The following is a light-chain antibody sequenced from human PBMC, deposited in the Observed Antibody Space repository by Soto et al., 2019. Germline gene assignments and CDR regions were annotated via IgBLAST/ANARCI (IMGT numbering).Light chain of an antibody. CDR1: QSVSSSY. CDR3: QQYGSSPPIT. V-gene: IGKV3-20*01. CDR2: GAS. J-gene: IGKJ5*01. Sequence: EIVLTQSPGTLSLSPGERATLSCRASQSVSSSYLAWYQQKPGQAPRLLIYGASSRATGIPDRFSGSGSGTDFTLTISRLEPEDFAVYYWQQYGSSPPITFGQGTRL.